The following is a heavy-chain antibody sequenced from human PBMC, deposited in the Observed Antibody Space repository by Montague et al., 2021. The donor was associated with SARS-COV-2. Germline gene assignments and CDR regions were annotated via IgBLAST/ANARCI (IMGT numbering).Heavy chain of an antibody. CDR1: GDSIRTNY. J-gene: IGHJ4*02. CDR3: TTGEGSYDWRYYFDY. V-gene: IGHV4-59*01. Sequence: SETLSLTCSVYGDSIRTNYWSWIRQPPGKGLEWIGYVDNSDGTNYSPSLRSRVTISIDTSKKQFSLRLNSVTAADTAVYYCTTGEGSYDWRYYFDYWGQGTLVTVSS. D-gene: IGHD5-18*01. CDR2: VDNSDGT.